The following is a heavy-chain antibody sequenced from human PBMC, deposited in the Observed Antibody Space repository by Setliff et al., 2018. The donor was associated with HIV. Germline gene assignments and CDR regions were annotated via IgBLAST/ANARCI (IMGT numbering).Heavy chain of an antibody. J-gene: IGHJ4*02. Sequence: PSETLSLTCAVYGGSLSGHFWSWIRQPPGKGLEWIGEINRSGSTNYNSSLKSRVTISVDTSKNQFSLTLTSVTAADTAVYYCARQQHSSDLKIWNYWGQGTLVTVSS. D-gene: IGHD6-13*01. CDR3: ARQQHSSDLKIWNY. V-gene: IGHV4-34*01. CDR2: INRSGST. CDR1: GGSLSGHF.